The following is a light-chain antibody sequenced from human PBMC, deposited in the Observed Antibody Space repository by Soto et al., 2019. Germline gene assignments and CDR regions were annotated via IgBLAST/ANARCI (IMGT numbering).Light chain of an antibody. CDR3: CSYAGSSTYV. CDR1: SSDVGGYNY. J-gene: IGLJ1*01. V-gene: IGLV2-11*01. CDR2: DVS. Sequence: QSVLTQPRSVSGSPGQSVTISCFGTSSDVGGYNYVSWYQQHPGKAPQLMIYDVSKRPSGVPDRFSGSKSGNTASLTISGLQTEDEADYYCCSYAGSSTYVFGTGTKVTVL.